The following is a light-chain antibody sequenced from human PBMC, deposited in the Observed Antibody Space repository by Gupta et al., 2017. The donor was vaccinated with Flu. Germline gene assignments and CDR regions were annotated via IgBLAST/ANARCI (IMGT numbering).Light chain of an antibody. CDR1: QSILYSSNNKNY. CDR2: WAS. CDR3: QQYYSSPWT. V-gene: IGKV4-1*01. J-gene: IGKJ1*01. Sequence: DIVMTQSPDSLAVSLGERATINCKSSQSILYSSNNKNYLAWYQQKPRQPPRLLIYWASTRESGVPDRFSGSGSGTDFTLTISSLQAEDVAVYYSQQYYSSPWTFGQGSKVEIK.